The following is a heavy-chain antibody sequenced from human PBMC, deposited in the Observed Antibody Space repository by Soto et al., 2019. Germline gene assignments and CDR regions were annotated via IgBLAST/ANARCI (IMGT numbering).Heavy chain of an antibody. V-gene: IGHV3-33*01. Sequence: PGGSLRLSCAASGFTFSSYGMHWVRQAPGKGLEWVAVIWYDGSNKYYADSVKGRFTISRDNSKNTLYQQMNSLRAEDTAVYYCARDGPGTNSPVGYWGQGTLVTVSS. CDR2: IWYDGSNK. J-gene: IGHJ4*02. CDR1: GFTFSSYG. D-gene: IGHD1-7*01. CDR3: ARDGPGTNSPVGY.